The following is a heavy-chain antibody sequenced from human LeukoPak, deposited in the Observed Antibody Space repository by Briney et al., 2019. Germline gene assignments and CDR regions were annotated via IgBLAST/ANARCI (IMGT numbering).Heavy chain of an antibody. V-gene: IGHV3-74*01. Sequence: PGGSLRLSCAASGFAFNKYWMHWVRQAPGKGLVWVSRINGDGSTTSYADSVKGGFTISGDNAKNTLYLQMSSLRAEDTAVYYCATGNYYDSRGYYTFGHWGQGILVTVSS. CDR1: GFAFNKYW. CDR2: INGDGSTT. CDR3: ATGNYYDSRGYYTFGH. D-gene: IGHD3-22*01. J-gene: IGHJ4*02.